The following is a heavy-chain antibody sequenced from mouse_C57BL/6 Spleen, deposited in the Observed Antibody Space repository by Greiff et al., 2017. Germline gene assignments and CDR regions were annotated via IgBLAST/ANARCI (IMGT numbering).Heavy chain of an antibody. D-gene: IGHD2-2*01. CDR2: ISDGGSYT. CDR3: ARGEGYDGGYWYFDV. J-gene: IGHJ1*03. V-gene: IGHV5-4*01. CDR1: GFTFSSYA. Sequence: EVHLVESGGGLVKPGGSLKLSCAASGFTFSSYAMSWVRQTPEKRLEWVATISDGGSYTYYPDNVKGRFTISRDNAKNNLYLQMSHLKSEDTAMYYCARGEGYDGGYWYFDVWGTGTTVTVSS.